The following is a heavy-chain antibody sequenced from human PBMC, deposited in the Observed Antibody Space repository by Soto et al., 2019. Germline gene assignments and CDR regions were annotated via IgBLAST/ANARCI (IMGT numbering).Heavy chain of an antibody. J-gene: IGHJ5*02. CDR2: ISTFNGNT. V-gene: IGHV1-18*04. CDR1: ASTFTGYT. D-gene: IGHD4-17*01. CDR3: ARGTVTSGRWFGP. Sequence: GPSVKVSCKASASTFTGYTINWVRQAPGQGLEWMGWISTFNGNTKYAGNFEGRVTMTTNTSTTTAYMELTSLTFDDTAVYFCARGTVTSGRWFGPWGQGTLVTVSS.